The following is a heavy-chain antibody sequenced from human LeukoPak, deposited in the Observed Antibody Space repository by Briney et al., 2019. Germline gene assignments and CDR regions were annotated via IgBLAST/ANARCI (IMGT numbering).Heavy chain of an antibody. CDR1: GFTFSSYW. D-gene: IGHD6-13*01. CDR3: AREISSWYRAEGRFES. J-gene: IGHJ5*01. V-gene: IGHV3-7*01. Sequence: PGGSLRLSCAASGFTFSSYWMTWVRQAPGKGLEWVASIKQDGSEKYYVDSMKGRFTISRDNAKNSLYLQMNSLRAEDTAVYYCAREISSWYRAEGRFESWGQGTLVTVSS. CDR2: IKQDGSEK.